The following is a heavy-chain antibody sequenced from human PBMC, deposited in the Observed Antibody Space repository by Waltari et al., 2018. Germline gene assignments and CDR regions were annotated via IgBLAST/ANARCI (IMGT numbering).Heavy chain of an antibody. CDR2: IYYSGST. V-gene: IGHV4-39*01. D-gene: IGHD2-15*01. J-gene: IGHJ5*02. CDR1: GGSIRSSSYY. Sequence: HLQLQESGPGLVKPSETLSLTCTVSGGSIRSSSYYWGWIRPPPGKGLEWIGNIYYSGSTYYNPSLKSRVTISVDTSKNQFSLKLSSVTAADTAVYYCASQFCTGGTCHGWFDPWGQGTLVTVSS. CDR3: ASQFCTGGTCHGWFDP.